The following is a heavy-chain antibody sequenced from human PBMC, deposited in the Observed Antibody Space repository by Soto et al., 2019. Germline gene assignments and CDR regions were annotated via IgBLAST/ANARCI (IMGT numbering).Heavy chain of an antibody. J-gene: IGHJ5*02. Sequence: SETLSLTCAVYGGSFSGYYWSWIRQPPGKGLEWIGEINHSGSTNYNPSLKSRVTISVDTSKNQFSLKLSSVTAADTAVYYCARPAGLWGSYRRIGNWFDPWGQGTLVTVSS. CDR2: INHSGST. D-gene: IGHD3-16*02. V-gene: IGHV4-34*01. CDR1: GGSFSGYY. CDR3: ARPAGLWGSYRRIGNWFDP.